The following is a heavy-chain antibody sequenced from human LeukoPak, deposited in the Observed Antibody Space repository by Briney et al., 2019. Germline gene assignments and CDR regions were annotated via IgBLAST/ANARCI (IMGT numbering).Heavy chain of an antibody. Sequence: GGSLRLTCAASGFTFSSYSMNWVRQAPGKGLEWVSSISSSSSYIYYADSVKGRFTISRDNAKNSLYLQMNSLRAEDTAVYYCARMEVADIDAFDIWGQGTMVTVSS. CDR2: ISSSSSYI. CDR1: GFTFSSYS. J-gene: IGHJ3*02. D-gene: IGHD2-15*01. V-gene: IGHV3-21*01. CDR3: ARMEVADIDAFDI.